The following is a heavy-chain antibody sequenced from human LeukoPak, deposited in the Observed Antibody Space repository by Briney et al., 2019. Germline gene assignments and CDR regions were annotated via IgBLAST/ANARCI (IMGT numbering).Heavy chain of an antibody. V-gene: IGHV3-66*01. CDR1: GFTVGNNH. CDR3: VKSPLGECTNTRCSDR. D-gene: IGHD2-2*01. Sequence: GGSLRLSCAASGFTVGNNHMNWVRQAPGKGLEWVSLIYSGGNTQYADSVKGRFIIFRDSSKNTLYLQMNSLRVEDTAMYHCVKSPLGECTNTRCSDRWGQGILVTVSS. J-gene: IGHJ4*02. CDR2: IYSGGNT.